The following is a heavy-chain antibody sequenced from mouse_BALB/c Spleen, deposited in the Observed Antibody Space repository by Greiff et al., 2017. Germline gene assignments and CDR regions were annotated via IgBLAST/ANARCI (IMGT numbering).Heavy chain of an antibody. Sequence: VQLKQTGPELVKPGASVKISCKASGYSFTDYIMLWVKQSHGKSLEWIGNINPYYGSTSYNLKFKGKATLTVDKSSSTAYMQLNSLTSEDSAVYYCASTGTGAMDYWGQGTSVTVSS. CDR3: ASTGTGAMDY. V-gene: IGHV1-39*01. D-gene: IGHD4-1*02. CDR1: GYSFTDYI. CDR2: INPYYGST. J-gene: IGHJ4*01.